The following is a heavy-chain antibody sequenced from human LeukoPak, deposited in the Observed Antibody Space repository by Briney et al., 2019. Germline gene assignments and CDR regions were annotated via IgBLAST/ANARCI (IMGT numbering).Heavy chain of an antibody. D-gene: IGHD2-2*01. CDR1: GFTFSSYS. Sequence: GGSLRLSCAASGFTFSSYSMNWVRQAPGKGLEWVSYISSSSSTIYYADSVKGRFTISRDNAKNSLYLQMNSLRAEDTAVYYCARDGRDIVVVPAADRGGFMDVWGKGTTVTVSP. CDR2: ISSSSSTI. J-gene: IGHJ6*04. CDR3: ARDGRDIVVVPAADRGGFMDV. V-gene: IGHV3-48*04.